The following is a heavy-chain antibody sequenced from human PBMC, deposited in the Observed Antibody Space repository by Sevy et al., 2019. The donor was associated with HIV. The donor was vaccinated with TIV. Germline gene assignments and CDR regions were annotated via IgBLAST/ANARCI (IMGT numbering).Heavy chain of an antibody. D-gene: IGHD3-16*01. CDR2: ISYDGNNK. V-gene: IGHV3-30*03. CDR3: ARDGSSGGLFLKDYYYFGMDV. J-gene: IGHJ6*02. CDR1: GFTFSSYA. Sequence: GGSLRLSCAASGFTFSSYAMHWVRQAPGKGLEWVAVISYDGNNKYADSVKGGFTISRDNSKNTLYLQMNSLRVEDTAVYYCARDGSSGGLFLKDYYYFGMDVWGQGTTVTVSS.